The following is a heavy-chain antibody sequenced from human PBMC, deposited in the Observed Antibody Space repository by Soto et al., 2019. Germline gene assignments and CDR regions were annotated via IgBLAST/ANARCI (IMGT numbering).Heavy chain of an antibody. CDR1: GYTFTSFG. J-gene: IGHJ4*02. V-gene: IGHV1-18*01. CDR3: ARVWDETYDGRGFFEN. Sequence: QVQLVQSGAEVKQPGASVKVSCKTSGYTFTSFGISWVRQAPGQGLEWMGWISGYNGNTKYAQKVHDRVTMTTDTSTTTAYMELRSLRSDDTAVYYCARVWDETYDGRGFFENWGQGTLVTVSS. D-gene: IGHD3-22*01. CDR2: ISGYNGNT.